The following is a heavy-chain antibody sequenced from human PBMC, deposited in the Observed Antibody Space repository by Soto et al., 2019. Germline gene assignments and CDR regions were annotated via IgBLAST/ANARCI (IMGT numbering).Heavy chain of an antibody. Sequence: GSLRLSCTTSGFTFGSFVMQWVRQAPGKGLEWVAVIWYDGSKKYYADSVKGRFTVSRDNSKNTLYLQMNSLRAEDTAVYHCVRGSSCDSTTCYNLGFFAPWGQGTPVTVSS. CDR1: GFTFGSFV. V-gene: IGHV3-33*01. J-gene: IGHJ5*02. CDR3: VRGSSCDSTTCYNLGFFAP. D-gene: IGHD2-2*02. CDR2: IWYDGSKK.